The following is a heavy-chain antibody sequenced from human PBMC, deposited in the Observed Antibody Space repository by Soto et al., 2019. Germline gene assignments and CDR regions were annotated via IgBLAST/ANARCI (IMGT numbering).Heavy chain of an antibody. CDR3: ARFEDCSGGSCYSVLPDY. Sequence: QVQLVQSGAEVKKPGASVKVSCKASGYTFTSYGISWVRQAPGQGLEWMGWISAYNGNTNYAQKLRGRVTMTTDTSTSTAYMELRSLRSDDTAVYYCARFEDCSGGSCYSVLPDYWGQGTLVTVSS. CDR1: GYTFTSYG. CDR2: ISAYNGNT. D-gene: IGHD2-15*01. V-gene: IGHV1-18*01. J-gene: IGHJ4*02.